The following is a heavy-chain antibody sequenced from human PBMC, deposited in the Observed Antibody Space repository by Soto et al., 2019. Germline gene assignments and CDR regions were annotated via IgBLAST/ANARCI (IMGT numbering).Heavy chain of an antibody. CDR1: GFTFSSYW. J-gene: IGHJ6*02. CDR3: ARDSRGFLDPTHYYYYGMDV. D-gene: IGHD3-3*01. V-gene: IGHV3-7*03. Sequence: EVQLVESGGGLVQPGGSLRLSCAASGFTFSSYWMSWVRQAPGKGLEWVANIKQDGSEKYYVDSVKGRFTISRDNAKNSLYLQMNSLRAEDTAVYYCARDSRGFLDPTHYYYYGMDVWGQGTTVTVSS. CDR2: IKQDGSEK.